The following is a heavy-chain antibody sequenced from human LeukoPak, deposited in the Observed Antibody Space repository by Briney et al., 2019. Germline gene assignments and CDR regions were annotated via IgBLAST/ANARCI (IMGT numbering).Heavy chain of an antibody. V-gene: IGHV3-48*02. Sequence: GGSLRLSCAASGFTFSSYSMNWVRQAPGKGLEWVSYISTSSGTIFYADSVKGRSTISRDNAKNSLYLQMNSLRDEDTAVYSCARKSYYYDSSGYFFDSWGQGTLVTVSS. D-gene: IGHD3-22*01. CDR2: ISTSSGTI. CDR3: ARKSYYYDSSGYFFDS. J-gene: IGHJ4*02. CDR1: GFTFSSYS.